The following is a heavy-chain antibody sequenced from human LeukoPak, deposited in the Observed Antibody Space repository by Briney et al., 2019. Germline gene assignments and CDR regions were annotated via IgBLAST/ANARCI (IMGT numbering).Heavy chain of an antibody. CDR3: ARAENYYDSSGYYAYYFDY. Sequence: PGGSLRLSCAASGFTFSSYSMNWVRQAPGKGLEWVSVIYSGGSTYYADSVKGRFTISRDNSKNTLYLQMNSLRAEDTAVYYCARAENYYDSSGYYAYYFDYWGQGTLVTVSS. J-gene: IGHJ4*02. CDR1: GFTFSSYS. CDR2: IYSGGST. D-gene: IGHD3-22*01. V-gene: IGHV3-66*01.